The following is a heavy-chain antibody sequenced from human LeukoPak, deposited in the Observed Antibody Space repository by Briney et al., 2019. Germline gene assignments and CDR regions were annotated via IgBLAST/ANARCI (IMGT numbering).Heavy chain of an antibody. Sequence: ASVKVSCKASGYTFTSYYMHWVRQAPGQGLEWMGIINPSGGSTSYAQKFQGRVTMTRDTSTSTVYMELSSLRSEDTAVYYCARARYYDSSGYQPHFDYWGQGTLVTVSS. CDR3: ARARYYDSSGYQPHFDY. V-gene: IGHV1-46*01. J-gene: IGHJ4*02. CDR1: GYTFTSYY. D-gene: IGHD3-22*01. CDR2: INPSGGST.